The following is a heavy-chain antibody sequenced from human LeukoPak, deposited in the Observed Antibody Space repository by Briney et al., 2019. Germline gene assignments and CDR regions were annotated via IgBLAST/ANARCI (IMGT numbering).Heavy chain of an antibody. V-gene: IGHV4-59*01. CDR2: IYYSGST. J-gene: IGHJ4*02. CDR3: ARSPPLYYYGSGSYYFFDY. CDR1: GGSIGSSY. D-gene: IGHD3-10*01. Sequence: SETLSLTCTVSGGSIGSSYWSWIRQPPGKGLEWIGYIYYSGSTNYNPSLQSRVTISVDTSKNQFSLKLSSVTAADTAVYYCARSPPLYYYGSGSYYFFDYWGQGTLVTVSS.